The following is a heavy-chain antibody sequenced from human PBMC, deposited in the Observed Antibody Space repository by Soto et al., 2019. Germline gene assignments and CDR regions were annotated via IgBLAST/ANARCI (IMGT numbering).Heavy chain of an antibody. J-gene: IGHJ4*02. CDR2: ISSSSSYI. Sequence: GGSLRLSCAASGFTFSSYSMNWVRQAPGKGLEWVSSISSSSSYIYYADSVKGRFTISRDNAKNSLYLQMNSLRAEDTAVYYCARDESYSSGWYVVMDYWGQGTLVTVSS. CDR1: GFTFSSYS. CDR3: ARDESYSSGWYVVMDY. V-gene: IGHV3-21*01. D-gene: IGHD6-19*01.